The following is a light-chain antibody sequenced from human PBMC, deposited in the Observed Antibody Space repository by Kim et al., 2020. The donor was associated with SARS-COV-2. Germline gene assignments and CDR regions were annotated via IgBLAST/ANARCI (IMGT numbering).Light chain of an antibody. CDR2: SAS. CDR3: QQSTSSLGLT. J-gene: IGKJ4*01. Sequence: LAPRLLIYSASMRATGIPDRFSGSGSGTDFTLIISRLEPEDFAVYYCQQSTSSLGLTFGGGTKVDIK. V-gene: IGKV3D-20*01.